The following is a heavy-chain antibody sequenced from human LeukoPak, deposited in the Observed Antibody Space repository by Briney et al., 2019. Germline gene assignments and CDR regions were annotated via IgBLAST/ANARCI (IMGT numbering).Heavy chain of an antibody. CDR3: ARRDGSGWTFDD. V-gene: IGHV5-51*01. CDR1: GSTSTSNW. CDR2: LYTGESDT. Sequence: GAPLKSPGKGLGSTSTSNWCAWVGKLQGKGLRWMGILYTGESDTTFRPSFQGQVTISADKCTGTAYLQWSSLKASDTAMYYCARRDGSGWTFDDWGQGTLVTVSS. J-gene: IGHJ4*02. D-gene: IGHD6-19*01.